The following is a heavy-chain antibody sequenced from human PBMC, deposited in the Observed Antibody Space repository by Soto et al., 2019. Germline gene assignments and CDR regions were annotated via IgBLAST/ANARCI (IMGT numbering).Heavy chain of an antibody. Sequence: GGSLRLSCAASGFTFRSYSMNWVRQAPGKGLEWVSSISSSSSYIYYADSVKGRFTISRDNAKNSLYLQMNSLRAEDTAVYYCARDVSSSWYYFDYWGQGTLVTVSS. CDR2: ISSSSSYI. D-gene: IGHD6-13*01. V-gene: IGHV3-21*01. CDR3: ARDVSSSWYYFDY. J-gene: IGHJ4*02. CDR1: GFTFRSYS.